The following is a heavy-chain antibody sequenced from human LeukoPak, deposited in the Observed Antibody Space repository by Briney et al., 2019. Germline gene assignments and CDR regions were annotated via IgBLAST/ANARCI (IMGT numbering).Heavy chain of an antibody. V-gene: IGHV4-59*08. Sequence: PSETLSLTCTVSGGSISNYFWSWVRQPPGKGLEWIGYIYYTGSTNYNPSLKSRVTISVDTSKNQSSLNLSSVTAADTAVYYCARYYYGSGSYQRYFDYWGQGTLVTVSS. CDR3: ARYYYGSGSYQRYFDY. CDR1: GGSISNYF. J-gene: IGHJ4*02. D-gene: IGHD3-10*01. CDR2: IYYTGST.